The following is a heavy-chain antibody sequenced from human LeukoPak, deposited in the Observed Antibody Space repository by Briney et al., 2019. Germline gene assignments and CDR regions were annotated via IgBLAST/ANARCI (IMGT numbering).Heavy chain of an antibody. D-gene: IGHD3-3*01. V-gene: IGHV4-61*02. J-gene: IGHJ4*02. Sequence: SETLSLTCTVSGYSISSGYYWGWIRQPAGKGLEWIGRIYTSGSTNYNPSLKSRVTISVDTSKNQFSLKLSSVTAADTAVYYCARDLKIFGVVAVDYWGQGTLVTVSS. CDR1: GYSISSGYY. CDR2: IYTSGST. CDR3: ARDLKIFGVVAVDY.